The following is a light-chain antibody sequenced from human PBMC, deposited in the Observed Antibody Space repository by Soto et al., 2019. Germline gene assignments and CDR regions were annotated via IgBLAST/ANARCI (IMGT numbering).Light chain of an antibody. CDR1: QSLLHRRDNHNY. J-gene: IGKJ1*01. Sequence: DIVMTQSPDSLAVSLGERATINCKSSQSLLHRRDNHNYLAWYQQKPGQPPKLLLYWASTRESGVPDRFSGSGSGTDFTLTISNLQAADVAIYYCQQYHSIPWTFGQGTKVEMK. V-gene: IGKV4-1*01. CDR3: QQYHSIPWT. CDR2: WAS.